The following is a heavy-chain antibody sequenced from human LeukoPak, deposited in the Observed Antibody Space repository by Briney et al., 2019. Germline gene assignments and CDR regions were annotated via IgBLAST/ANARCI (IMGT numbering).Heavy chain of an antibody. CDR1: GYTFTSYY. Sequence: ASVKVSCKASGYTFTSYYVHWVRQAPGQGLEWTGIINPSGGTTGYAQKFQDRVTMTRDTSTSTVYMEVSSLRSEDTAVYYCARGSWYRNDYWGQGTLVTVSS. D-gene: IGHD6-13*01. CDR3: ARGSWYRNDY. CDR2: INPSGGTT. J-gene: IGHJ4*02. V-gene: IGHV1-46*01.